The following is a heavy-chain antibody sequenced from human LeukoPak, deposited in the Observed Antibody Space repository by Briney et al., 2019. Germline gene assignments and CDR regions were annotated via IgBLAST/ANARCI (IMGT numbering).Heavy chain of an antibody. Sequence: GRPLRLSCAASGFTFTSYGMHWVRQAPGKGLEWVAVISYDGNNEYYADSVKGRFTISRDNSKNTLYLQMNSLRTEDTAVYYCAKDSLVYCSSTSCHKGYFDYWGQGTLVTVSA. CDR3: AKDSLVYCSSTSCHKGYFDY. J-gene: IGHJ4*02. CDR2: ISYDGNNE. CDR1: GFTFTSYG. D-gene: IGHD2-2*01. V-gene: IGHV3-30*18.